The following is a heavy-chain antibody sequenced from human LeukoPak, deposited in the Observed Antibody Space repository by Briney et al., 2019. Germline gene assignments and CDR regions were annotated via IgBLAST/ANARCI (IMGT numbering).Heavy chain of an antibody. V-gene: IGHV3-23*01. J-gene: IGHJ4*02. D-gene: IGHD5-12*01. Sequence: GGSLRLSCAASGFTFSSYAMSWVRQAPGKGLEWVSAISGSGGSTYYADSVKGRFTISRDNSKNTLYLQMNSLRAEDTAVYYCAKDSERGYSGYGIFDYWGQGTLVTVSS. CDR3: AKDSERGYSGYGIFDY. CDR1: GFTFSSYA. CDR2: ISGSGGST.